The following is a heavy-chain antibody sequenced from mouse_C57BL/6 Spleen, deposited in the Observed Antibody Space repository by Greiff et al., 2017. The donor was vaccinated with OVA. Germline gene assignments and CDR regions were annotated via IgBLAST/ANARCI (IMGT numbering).Heavy chain of an antibody. CDR1: GYTFTSYW. CDR3: ARRPTVALDY. V-gene: IGHV1-7*01. Sequence: QVQLQQSGAELAKPGASVKLSCKASGYTFTSYWLHWVKQRPGQGLEWIGYINPSSGYPKYNQKFKDKATLTADKSSSTAYRQLSSLTYEDSAVYYCARRPTVALDYWGQGTTLTVSS. J-gene: IGHJ2*01. CDR2: INPSSGYP. D-gene: IGHD1-1*01.